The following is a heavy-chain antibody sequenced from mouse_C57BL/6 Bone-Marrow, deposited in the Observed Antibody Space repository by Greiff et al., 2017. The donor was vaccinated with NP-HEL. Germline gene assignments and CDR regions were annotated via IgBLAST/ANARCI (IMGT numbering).Heavy chain of an antibody. J-gene: IGHJ4*01. CDR3: DKIGGNGWDETDYAMDY. CDR2: IWRGGST. V-gene: IGHV2-5*01. CDR1: GFSLTSYG. Sequence: QVQLQQSGPGLVQPSQSLSITCTVSGFSLTSYGVHWVRQSPGKGLEWLGVIWRGGSTDYNAAFLSRLSITKDNSKSQVFFKMNSLQADDTAIYYCDKIGGNGWDETDYAMDYWGQGTSGTVSS. D-gene: IGHD4-1*01.